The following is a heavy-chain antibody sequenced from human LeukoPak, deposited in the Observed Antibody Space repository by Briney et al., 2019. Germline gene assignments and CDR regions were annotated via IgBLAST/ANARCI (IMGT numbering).Heavy chain of an antibody. CDR2: IYYTGIT. J-gene: IGHJ4*02. V-gene: IGHV4-59*08. CDR3: ARHANGGSFPLDI. Sequence: SETLSLTCTVSGGSISNYFWSWIRQSPGKGLEWIGHIYYTGITTYNPSLRSRLTISLDRSKNQFSLRLNSVTVTDTAIYYCARHANGGSFPLDIWGQGTLVTVSS. D-gene: IGHD1-26*01. CDR1: GGSISNYF.